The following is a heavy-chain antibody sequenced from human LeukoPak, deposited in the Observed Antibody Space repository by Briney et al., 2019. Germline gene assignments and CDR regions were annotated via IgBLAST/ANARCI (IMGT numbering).Heavy chain of an antibody. CDR1: GYTFTTYG. CDR2: INPNSGDT. CDR3: ARDGTMSTRTPGGVPDY. V-gene: IGHV1-2*02. Sequence: ASVKVSCKAFGYTFTTYGITWVRQAPGQGLEWMGWINPNSGDTYYAPKFQGRVTMTRDTSISTAYMDLSRLRSDDTAVYYCARDGTMSTRTPGGVPDYWGQGTLVTVSS. J-gene: IGHJ4*02. D-gene: IGHD1-1*01.